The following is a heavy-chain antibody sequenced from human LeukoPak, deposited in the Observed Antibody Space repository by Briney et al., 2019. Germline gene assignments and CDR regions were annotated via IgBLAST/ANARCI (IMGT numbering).Heavy chain of an antibody. V-gene: IGHV4-4*07. CDR2: IYTSGST. CDR3: ARDLGYCSSTSCYMGYFDY. J-gene: IGHJ4*02. CDR1: GGSIGSYY. D-gene: IGHD2-2*02. Sequence: LRETLSLTCTVSGGSIGSYYWSWIRQPAGKGLEWIGRIYTSGSTNYNPSLKSRVTMSVDTSKNQFSLKLSSVTAADTAVYYCARDLGYCSSTSCYMGYFDYWGQGTLVTVSS.